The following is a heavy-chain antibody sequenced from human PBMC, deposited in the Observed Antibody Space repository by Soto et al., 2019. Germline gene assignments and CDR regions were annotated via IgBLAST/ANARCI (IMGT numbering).Heavy chain of an antibody. Sequence: SVKVSCKASGGTFSSYAISWVRQAPGQGLEWMGGIIPIFGTANYAQKFQGRVTITADESTSTAYMELSSLRSEDTAVYYCARGGEYSYGYRDWFDPWGQGTLVTVSS. V-gene: IGHV1-69*13. CDR3: ARGGEYSYGYRDWFDP. CDR1: GGTFSSYA. J-gene: IGHJ5*02. CDR2: IIPIFGTA. D-gene: IGHD5-18*01.